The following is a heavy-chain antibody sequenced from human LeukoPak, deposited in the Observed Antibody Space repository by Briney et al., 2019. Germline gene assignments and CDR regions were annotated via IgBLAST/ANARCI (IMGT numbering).Heavy chain of an antibody. Sequence: GASVKVSCKASGYTFTSYGISWVRQAPGQGLEWMGWISAYNGNTNYAQKLQGRVTMTTDTSTSTAYMELRSLRSDDTAVYYCARVRGDYYGSGSYSYYYYYMDVWGKGTTVTISS. CDR1: GYTFTSYG. CDR3: ARVRGDYYGSGSYSYYYYYMDV. J-gene: IGHJ6*03. V-gene: IGHV1-18*01. D-gene: IGHD3-10*01. CDR2: ISAYNGNT.